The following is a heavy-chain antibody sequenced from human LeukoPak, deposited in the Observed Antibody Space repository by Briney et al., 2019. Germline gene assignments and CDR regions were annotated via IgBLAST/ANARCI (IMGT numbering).Heavy chain of an antibody. D-gene: IGHD2-2*01. V-gene: IGHV1-46*01. CDR3: ARQYRTSLGAFDI. CDR1: GYTFTSYY. CDR2: INPSGGST. Sequence: ASVKVSCEASGYTFTSYYMHWVRQAPGQGLEWMGIINPSGGSTSYAQKFQGRVTLTRDMSTSTVYMELSSLRSEDTAVYYCARQYRTSLGAFDIWGQGTMVTVSS. J-gene: IGHJ3*02.